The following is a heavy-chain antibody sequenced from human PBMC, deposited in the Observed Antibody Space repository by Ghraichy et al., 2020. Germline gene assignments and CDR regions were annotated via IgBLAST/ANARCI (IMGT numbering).Heavy chain of an antibody. CDR3: ARDRVGSLNYYYYYMDV. Sequence: SETLSLTCTVSGGSISSGGYYWSWIRQHPGKGLEWIGYIYYSGSTYYNPSLKSRVTISVDTSKNQFSLKLSSVTAADTAVYYCARDRVGSLNYYYYYMDVWGKGTTVTVSS. CDR2: IYYSGST. CDR1: GGSISSGGYY. J-gene: IGHJ6*03. D-gene: IGHD3-10*01. V-gene: IGHV4-31*03.